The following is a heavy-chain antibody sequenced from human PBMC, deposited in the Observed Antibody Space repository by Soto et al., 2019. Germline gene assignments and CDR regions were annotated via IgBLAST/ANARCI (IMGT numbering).Heavy chain of an antibody. D-gene: IGHD6-13*01. Sequence: GGSLRLSCAAPGFTFSSYWMHWVRQAPGKGLVWVSRINSDGSSTYYADSVKGRFTISRDNAKNTLYLQMNSLRAEDTAVYYCARGFSSSWYFPGPADYWGQGTLVTVSS. CDR2: INSDGSST. J-gene: IGHJ4*02. CDR1: GFTFSSYW. CDR3: ARGFSSSWYFPGPADY. V-gene: IGHV3-74*01.